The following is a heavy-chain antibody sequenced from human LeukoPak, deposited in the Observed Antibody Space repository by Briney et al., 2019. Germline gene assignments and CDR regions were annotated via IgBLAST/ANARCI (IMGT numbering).Heavy chain of an antibody. CDR3: ARAEQLAEFDY. J-gene: IGHJ4*02. CDR1: GYTFTNYY. CDR2: INPSGGST. D-gene: IGHD6-6*01. V-gene: IGHV1-46*01. Sequence: ASVKVSCKASGYTFTNYYMHWVRHAPGQGLEWMGIINPSGGSTSYAQKFQGRVTMTRDTSTSTVYMELSSLRSEDTAVYYCARAEQLAEFDYWGQGTLVTVSS.